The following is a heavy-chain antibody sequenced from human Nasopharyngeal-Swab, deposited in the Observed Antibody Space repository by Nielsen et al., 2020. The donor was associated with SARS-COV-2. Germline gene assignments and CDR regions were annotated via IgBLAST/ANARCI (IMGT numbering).Heavy chain of an antibody. Sequence: GESLKISCAASGFTFSSYSINWVRQAPGKGLEWVSSISSSSSYIYYAESVKGRFTISRDNAKNSLYLQMNSLRAEDTAVYYCARGQYCSSTSCYARGYYYYYGMDVWGQGTTVTVSS. D-gene: IGHD2-2*01. CDR1: GFTFSSYS. CDR3: ARGQYCSSTSCYARGYYYYYGMDV. CDR2: ISSSSSYI. V-gene: IGHV3-21*01. J-gene: IGHJ6*02.